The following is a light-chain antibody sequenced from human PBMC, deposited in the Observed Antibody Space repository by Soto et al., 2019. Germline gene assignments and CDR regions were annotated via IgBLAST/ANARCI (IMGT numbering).Light chain of an antibody. V-gene: IGKV3-11*01. J-gene: IGKJ5*01. Sequence: EIVLTQSPATLSLSPGERATLSCRASQSVSSYLAWYQQKPGQAPRLLIYDASNRATGIPARFSGSGSGTDFTLTISRLEHEDLSVYYCQQRSNWPPITFGQGTRLEIK. CDR3: QQRSNWPPIT. CDR2: DAS. CDR1: QSVSSY.